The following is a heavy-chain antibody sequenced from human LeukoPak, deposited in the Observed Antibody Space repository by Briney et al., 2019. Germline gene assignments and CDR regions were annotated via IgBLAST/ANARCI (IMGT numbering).Heavy chain of an antibody. V-gene: IGHV3-21*04. D-gene: IGHD4/OR15-4a*01. CDR3: ARRAGAYSHPYDY. J-gene: IGHJ4*02. CDR1: GFTVSSNY. Sequence: PGGSLRLSCAASGFTVSSNYMSWVRQAPGKGLEWVPSISSSSSYIFYADSVKGRFTISRDNSKNTLYLQMNSLRAEDTAVYYCARRAGAYSHPYDYWGQGTLVTVSS. CDR2: ISSSSSYI.